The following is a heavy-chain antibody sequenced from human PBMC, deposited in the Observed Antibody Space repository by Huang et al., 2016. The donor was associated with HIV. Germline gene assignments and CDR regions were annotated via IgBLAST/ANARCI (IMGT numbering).Heavy chain of an antibody. J-gene: IGHJ4*02. Sequence: QVQLVQSGAEVKKPGTSVNVSCKTSGYTFSSHALHWLRQAPGQRPEWMGWINGGNGDTKYSQKFQGRGTITSDTSANIGYMELNSLLSEDTAVYYCARDPLDIRRHFDFWGQGSLVTVSS. V-gene: IGHV1-3*01. CDR1: GYTFSSHA. CDR2: INGGNGDT. CDR3: ARDPLDIRRHFDF. D-gene: IGHD3-3*01.